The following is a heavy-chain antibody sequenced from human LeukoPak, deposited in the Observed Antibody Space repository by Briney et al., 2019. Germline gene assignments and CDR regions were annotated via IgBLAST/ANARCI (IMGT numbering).Heavy chain of an antibody. V-gene: IGHV3-15*01. J-gene: IGHJ5*02. Sequence: GGSLRLSCAASGFTFSDYEMNWVRQAPGKGLEWVGRIKSKTDGGTTDYAAPVKGRFTISRDDSKNTLYLQMNSLKTEDTAVYYCAFYYYGTRRFDPWGQGTLVTVSS. CDR1: GFTFSDYE. D-gene: IGHD3-10*01. CDR2: IKSKTDGGTT. CDR3: AFYYYGTRRFDP.